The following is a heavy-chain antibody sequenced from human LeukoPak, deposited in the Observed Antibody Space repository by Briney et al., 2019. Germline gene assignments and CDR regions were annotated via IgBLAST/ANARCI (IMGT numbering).Heavy chain of an antibody. V-gene: IGHV3-48*02. CDR1: GFNFNGYS. CDR2: IFRSGASI. J-gene: IGHJ4*02. Sequence: PGGSLRLSCAASGFNFNGYSMNWVRQAPGKGPEWVSYIFRSGASINYADSVKGRFTVSRDNAKNSLYPQMNNLRDEDTAVYFCVRIRDYYFDNWGQGTLVTVSS. CDR3: VRIRDYYFDN. D-gene: IGHD5-24*01.